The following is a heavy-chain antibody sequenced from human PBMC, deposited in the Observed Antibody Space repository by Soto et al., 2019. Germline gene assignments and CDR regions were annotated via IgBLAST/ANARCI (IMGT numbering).Heavy chain of an antibody. CDR3: ARVFYDILTGPWANYYYYMDV. CDR1: GFTFSSYW. J-gene: IGHJ6*03. D-gene: IGHD3-9*01. V-gene: IGHV3-74*01. Sequence: GGSLRLSCAASGFTFSSYWMHWVRQAPGKGLVWVSRINSDGSSTSYADSVKGRFTISRDNAKNTLYLQMNSLRAEDTAVYYCARVFYDILTGPWANYYYYMDVWGKGTTVTVSS. CDR2: INSDGSST.